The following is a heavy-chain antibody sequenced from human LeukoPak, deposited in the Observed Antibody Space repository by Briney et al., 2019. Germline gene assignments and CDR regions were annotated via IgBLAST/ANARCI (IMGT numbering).Heavy chain of an antibody. CDR2: LYSDGNT. V-gene: IGHV3-53*01. Sequence: PGGSLRLSCAASGFTVITNDMTWVRQAPGKGLKWVSVLYSDGNTKYADSVQGRFTISRDNSKNTLYLEMNSLSPDDTAVYYCARGVESLAANTLAYWGQGTLVTVSS. J-gene: IGHJ4*02. CDR1: GFTVITND. CDR3: ARGVESLAANTLAY. D-gene: IGHD3-16*01.